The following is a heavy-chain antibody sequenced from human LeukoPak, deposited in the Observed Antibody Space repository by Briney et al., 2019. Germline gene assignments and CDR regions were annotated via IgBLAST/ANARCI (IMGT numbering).Heavy chain of an antibody. V-gene: IGHV4-59*01. CDR3: ARDRDSSGYYYFDY. CDR2: IYYSGSS. Sequence: PSETLSLTRTVSGGSISSYYWSWIRQPPGKGLEWIGYIYYSGSSNYSPSLKSRVTISVDTSKNQFSLKLSSVTAADTAVYYCARDRDSSGYYYFDYWGQGTLVTVSS. D-gene: IGHD3-22*01. CDR1: GGSISSYY. J-gene: IGHJ4*02.